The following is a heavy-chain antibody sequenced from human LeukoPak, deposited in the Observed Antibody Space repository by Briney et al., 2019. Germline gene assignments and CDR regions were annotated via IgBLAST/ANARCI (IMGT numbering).Heavy chain of an antibody. CDR1: GFTFSSYA. Sequence: AGSLRLSCAASGFTFSSYAMSWVRQAPGEGLEWVSAISDSGGSTYYADSVKGRFTISRDNSKNTLYLQMNSLRAEDTAVYYCAREGPRGYYFDYWGQGTLVTVSS. CDR3: AREGPRGYYFDY. CDR2: ISDSGGST. V-gene: IGHV3-23*01. J-gene: IGHJ4*02. D-gene: IGHD3-10*01.